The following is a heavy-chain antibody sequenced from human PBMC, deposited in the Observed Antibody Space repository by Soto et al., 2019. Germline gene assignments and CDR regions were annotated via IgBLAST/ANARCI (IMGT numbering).Heavy chain of an antibody. V-gene: IGHV3-74*01. J-gene: IGHJ6*02. Sequence: GXLRLSCVNSEFXFSSYLVHWVRQVPGKGLVWVSRMNEDGSTTDYADSVKGRFTISIDNARNTLYLKMKSLRAADTAVYYCARDLSGRADVWGQGTTVTVS. CDR2: MNEDGSTT. CDR1: EFXFSSYL. CDR3: ARDLSGRADV. D-gene: IGHD3-10*01.